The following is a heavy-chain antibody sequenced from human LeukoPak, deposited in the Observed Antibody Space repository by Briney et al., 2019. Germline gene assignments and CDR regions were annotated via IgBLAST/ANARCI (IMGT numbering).Heavy chain of an antibody. V-gene: IGHV3-23*01. D-gene: IGHD5-24*01. CDR2: ISGSGGST. Sequence: GGSLRLSCAASGFTFSNYVLGWVRQAPGKGLQWVSAISGSGGSTYYADSVKGRFTISRDNSGNTLYLQMNSLRAEDTAVYYCKMGDGSPPLGQWGQGPLVTVSS. CDR1: GFTFSNYV. CDR3: KMGDGSPPLGQ. J-gene: IGHJ4*02.